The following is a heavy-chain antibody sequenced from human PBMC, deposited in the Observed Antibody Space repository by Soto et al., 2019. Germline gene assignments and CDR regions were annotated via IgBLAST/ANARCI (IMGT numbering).Heavy chain of an antibody. CDR1: GYTLTELS. D-gene: IGHD4-17*01. Sequence: ASVKVSCKVSGYTLTELSMHWVRQAPGKGLEWMGGFDPEDGETIYAQKFQGRVTMTEDTSTDTAYMELSSLRSEDTAVYYCATGLYGDYGMDFDYWGQGTLVTVSS. V-gene: IGHV1-24*01. J-gene: IGHJ4*02. CDR2: FDPEDGET. CDR3: ATGLYGDYGMDFDY.